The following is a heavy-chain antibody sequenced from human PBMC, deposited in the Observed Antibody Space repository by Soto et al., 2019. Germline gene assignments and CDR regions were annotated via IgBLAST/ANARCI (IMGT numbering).Heavy chain of an antibody. V-gene: IGHV3-7*03. J-gene: IGHJ4*02. CDR2: MNQDGSEK. CDR3: ARDNRGTFDY. CDR1: GFTFSNSW. Sequence: LRLSCAASGFTFSNSWMTWVRQAPGKGLEWVANMNQDGSEKYYEDSVKGRFTISRDNAKNSLSLQMNSLRAEDTAVYFCARDNRGTFDYWGQGALVTVSS. D-gene: IGHD7-27*01.